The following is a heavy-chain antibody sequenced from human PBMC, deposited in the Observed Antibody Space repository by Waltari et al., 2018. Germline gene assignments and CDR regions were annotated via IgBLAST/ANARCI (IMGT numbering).Heavy chain of an antibody. CDR2: INPNSGGT. V-gene: IGHV1-2*06. CDR1: TGYY. CDR3: AKAPRGVATITGVDY. J-gene: IGHJ4*02. Sequence: TGYYMHWVRQAPGQGLEWMGRINPNSGGTNYAQKFQGRVTMTRDTSISTAYMELSRLRSDDTAVYYCAKAPRGVATITGVDYWGQGTLVTVSS. D-gene: IGHD5-12*01.